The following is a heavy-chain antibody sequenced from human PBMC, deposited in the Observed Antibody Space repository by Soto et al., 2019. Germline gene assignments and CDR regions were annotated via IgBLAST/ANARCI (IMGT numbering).Heavy chain of an antibody. J-gene: IGHJ4*02. D-gene: IGHD3-3*01. Sequence: GGSLRLSCAASGFTFRTYAMHWVRQAPGKGLEWVAVISYDGSNKYYTDSVKGRFTISRDNSKNTLYLQMNSLRAEDTAVYYCARHKRDLRFLEWSYYFDSWGQGT. V-gene: IGHV3-30-3*01. CDR2: ISYDGSNK. CDR3: ARHKRDLRFLEWSYYFDS. CDR1: GFTFRTYA.